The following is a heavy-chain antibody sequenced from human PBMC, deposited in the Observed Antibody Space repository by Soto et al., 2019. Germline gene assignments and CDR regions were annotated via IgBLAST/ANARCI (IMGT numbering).Heavy chain of an antibody. CDR3: ARGIAYNWFDP. V-gene: IGHV3-48*01. CDR1: GFTFSSFT. CDR2: ISSSSSTI. Sequence: PGGSLRLSCAASGFTFSSFTMNWVRQAPGKGLEWVSYISSSSSTIYYADSVKGRFTISRDNVKNSLYLQMNSLRAEDTAVYFCARGIAYNWFDPWGQGTLVTV. J-gene: IGHJ5*02.